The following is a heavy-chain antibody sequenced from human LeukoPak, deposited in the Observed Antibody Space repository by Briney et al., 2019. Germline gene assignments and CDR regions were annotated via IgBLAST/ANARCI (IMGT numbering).Heavy chain of an antibody. D-gene: IGHD1-26*01. Sequence: SQTLSLTCTVSGGSISSGDYYWSWIRQPPGKGLEWIGYIYYSGSTYYNPSLKGRVTISVDTSKDRFSLKLSSVTAADTAVYYCARTIGATQIDYWGQGTLVTVSS. CDR2: IYYSGST. CDR3: ARTIGATQIDY. V-gene: IGHV4-30-4*01. CDR1: GGSISSGDYY. J-gene: IGHJ4*02.